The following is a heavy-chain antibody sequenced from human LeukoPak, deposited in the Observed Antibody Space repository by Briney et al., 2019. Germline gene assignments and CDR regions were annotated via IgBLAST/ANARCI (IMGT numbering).Heavy chain of an antibody. CDR1: GFTFSSYA. CDR3: AKGSGSSGRGIDY. J-gene: IGHJ4*02. CDR2: ISGSGGST. V-gene: IGHV3-23*01. Sequence: GESLILSCAASGFTFSSYAMSWVRQAPGKGLEWVSAISGSGGSTYYADSVKGRFTISRDNSKNTLYLQMNSLRAEDTAVYYCAKGSGSSGRGIDYWGQGTLVTVSS. D-gene: IGHD1-26*01.